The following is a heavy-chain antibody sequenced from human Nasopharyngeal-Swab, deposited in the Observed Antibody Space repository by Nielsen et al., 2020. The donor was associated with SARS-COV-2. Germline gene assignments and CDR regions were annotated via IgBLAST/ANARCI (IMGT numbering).Heavy chain of an antibody. CDR1: GFTFSSYS. D-gene: IGHD2-21*02. J-gene: IGHJ4*02. Sequence: GESLKISCAASGFTFSSYSMNWVRQAPGKGLEWVSYISSSSSYIYYADSVKGRFTISRDNAKNSLYLQMNSLRAEDTAVYYCARDPQRDYCGGDCSYFDYWGQGTLVTVSS. V-gene: IGHV3-21*05. CDR3: ARDPQRDYCGGDCSYFDY. CDR2: ISSSSSYI.